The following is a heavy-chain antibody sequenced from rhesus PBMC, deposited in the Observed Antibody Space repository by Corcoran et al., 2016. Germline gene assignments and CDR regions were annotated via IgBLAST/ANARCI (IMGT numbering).Heavy chain of an antibody. CDR1: GGSIRAYY. Sequence: QVQLQESGPGLVKPSETLSLTCAVSGGSIRAYYWNWVRQPPGRGLEWIGYIGGSSGSIYYKPTRTRPVSLATDTSKNQFSLKLTSVTAADTAVYYCATIPYNYDTSSYAGAYWGQGVLVAVSS. CDR3: ATIPYNYDTSSYAGAY. V-gene: IGHV4-165*02. D-gene: IGHD3-28*01. J-gene: IGHJ4*01. CDR2: IGGSSGSI.